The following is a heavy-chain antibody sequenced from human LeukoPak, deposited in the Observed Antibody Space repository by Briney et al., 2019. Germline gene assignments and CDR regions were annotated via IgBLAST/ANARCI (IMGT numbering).Heavy chain of an antibody. CDR1: GFRFSSYA. D-gene: IGHD1-7*01. J-gene: IGHJ4*02. Sequence: RGSLRLSCAASGFRFSSYAMSWVRQAPGKGLEWVSAISGSGVSTYHADSVKGRFTVSRDNSKNTLYLQMSSLRAEDTAVYYCAKDERNWNYNLASQTYDWGQGTLVTVSS. CDR3: AKDERNWNYNLASQTYD. CDR2: ISGSGVST. V-gene: IGHV3-23*01.